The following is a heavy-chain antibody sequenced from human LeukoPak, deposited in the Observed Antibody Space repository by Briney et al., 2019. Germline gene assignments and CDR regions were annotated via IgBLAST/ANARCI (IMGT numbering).Heavy chain of an antibody. V-gene: IGHV3-30*02. CDR1: GFTFSSYG. D-gene: IGHD1-26*01. CDR3: TTDLPIRIVGAPGGSDY. CDR2: IQYDGTNK. J-gene: IGHJ4*02. Sequence: PGGSLRLSCAASGFTFSSYGMHWVRQAPGKGLEWVAFIQYDGTNKYYADSVKGRFTISRDNSKNTLYLQMNSLKTEDTAVYYCTTDLPIRIVGAPGGSDYWGQGTLVTVSS.